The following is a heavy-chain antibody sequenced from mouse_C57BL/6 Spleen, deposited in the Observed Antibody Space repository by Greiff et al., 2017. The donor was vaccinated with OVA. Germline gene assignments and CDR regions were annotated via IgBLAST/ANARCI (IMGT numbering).Heavy chain of an antibody. V-gene: IGHV5-9-1*02. Sequence: EVKLQESGEGLVKPGGSLKLSCAASGFTFSSYAMSWVRQTPEKRLEWVAYISSGGDYIYYADTVKGRFTISRDNARNTLYLQMSSLKSEDTAMYYCTRGYGSSPWYFDVWGTGTTVTVSS. D-gene: IGHD1-1*01. CDR2: ISSGGDYI. CDR3: TRGYGSSPWYFDV. J-gene: IGHJ1*03. CDR1: GFTFSSYA.